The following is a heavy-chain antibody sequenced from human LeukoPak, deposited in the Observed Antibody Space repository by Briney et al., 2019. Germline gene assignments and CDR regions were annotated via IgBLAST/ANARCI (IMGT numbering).Heavy chain of an antibody. D-gene: IGHD3-9*01. CDR3: ARHPSISYFDWLGYWFDP. Sequence: SETLSLTCTVSGGSISSGSYYWSWIRQPAGKGLEWIGRIYTSGSTYYNPSLKSRVTISADTSKNQFSLKLSSVTAADTAVYYCARHPSISYFDWLGYWFDPWGQGTLVTVSS. CDR2: IYTSGST. V-gene: IGHV4-61*02. J-gene: IGHJ5*02. CDR1: GGSISSGSYY.